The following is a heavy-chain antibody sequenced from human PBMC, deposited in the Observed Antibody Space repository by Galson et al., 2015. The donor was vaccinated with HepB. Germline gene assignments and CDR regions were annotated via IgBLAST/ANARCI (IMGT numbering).Heavy chain of an antibody. V-gene: IGHV5-51*01. J-gene: IGHJ4*02. D-gene: IGHD4-17*01. Sequence: QSGAAAKKPGESLKISCKASGYSFTIYWIGWVRQMPGKALEWKGIIFPGDSDTTYSPSFQGQVTISADKSISTAYLQWSSLKASDTAMYYCARSYGDYFDYWGQGTLVTVSS. CDR1: GYSFTIYW. CDR2: IFPGDSDT. CDR3: ARSYGDYFDY.